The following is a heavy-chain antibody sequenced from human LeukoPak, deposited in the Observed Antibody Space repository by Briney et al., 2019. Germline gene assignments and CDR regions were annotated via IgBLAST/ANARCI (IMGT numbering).Heavy chain of an antibody. CDR2: ISYDGSNK. CDR3: ARSRSGWEIFDP. CDR1: GSTFSSYA. Sequence: SGGSLRLSCAASGSTFSSYAMHWVRQAPGKGLEWVAVISYDGSNKYYADSVKGRFTISRDNSKNTLYLQMNSLRAEDTAVYYCARSRSGWEIFDPWGQGTLVTVSS. J-gene: IGHJ5*02. D-gene: IGHD6-19*01. V-gene: IGHV3-30-3*01.